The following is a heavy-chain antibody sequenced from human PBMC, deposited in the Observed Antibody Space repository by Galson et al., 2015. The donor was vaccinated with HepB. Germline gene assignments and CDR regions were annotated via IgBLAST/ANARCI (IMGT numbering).Heavy chain of an antibody. CDR2: ISSSSSYI. V-gene: IGHV3-21*01. CDR3: ARQVGTTRPGMFDY. Sequence: SLRLSCAASGFTFSSYSMNWVRQAPGKGLEWVSSISSSSSYIYYADSVKGRFTISRDNAKNSLYLQMNSLRAEDTAVYYCARQVGTTRPGMFDYWGQGTLVTVSS. J-gene: IGHJ4*02. D-gene: IGHD1-7*01. CDR1: GFTFSSYS.